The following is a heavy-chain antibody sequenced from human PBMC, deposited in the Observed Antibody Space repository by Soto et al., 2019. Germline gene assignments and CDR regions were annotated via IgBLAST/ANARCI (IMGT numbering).Heavy chain of an antibody. CDR1: GFTFNNYA. Sequence: EVQLLESGGGLVQPGGSLRLSCVASGFTFNNYAMTWVRQAPGKGLEWVSVISGSGGSTYYADSVKGRFTISRDNPKNTLYLQMNSLRAEDTAVYYCAKDREFARGSGLVNWFDPWGQGTLVTVSS. CDR2: ISGSGGST. V-gene: IGHV3-23*01. CDR3: AKDREFARGSGLVNWFDP. D-gene: IGHD3-10*01. J-gene: IGHJ5*02.